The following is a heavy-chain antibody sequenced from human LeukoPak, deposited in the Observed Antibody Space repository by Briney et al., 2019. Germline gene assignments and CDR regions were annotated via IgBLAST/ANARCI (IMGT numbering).Heavy chain of an antibody. Sequence: SETLSLTCTVSGGSISSYYWSWIRQPPGKGLEWIGYISYSGITNYNPSLKSRVTISVDTSKNQFSLNLSSVTAADTAVYYCARNRDSFDIWGQGTMVTVSS. CDR2: ISYSGIT. V-gene: IGHV4-59*01. CDR1: GGSISSYY. J-gene: IGHJ3*02. D-gene: IGHD2/OR15-2a*01. CDR3: ARNRDSFDI.